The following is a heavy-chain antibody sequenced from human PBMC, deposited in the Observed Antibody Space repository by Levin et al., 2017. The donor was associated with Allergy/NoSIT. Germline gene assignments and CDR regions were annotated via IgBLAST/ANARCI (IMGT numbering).Heavy chain of an antibody. CDR1: GFTFSSYE. D-gene: IGHD3-3*01. CDR2: ISSSGSTI. V-gene: IGHV3-48*03. Sequence: PGGSLRLSCAASGFTFSSYEMNWVRQAPGKGLEWVSYISSSGSTIYYADSVKGRFTISRDNAKNSLYLQMNSLRAEDTAVYYCARVRLEWSPRWFDPWGQGTLVTVSS. J-gene: IGHJ5*02. CDR3: ARVRLEWSPRWFDP.